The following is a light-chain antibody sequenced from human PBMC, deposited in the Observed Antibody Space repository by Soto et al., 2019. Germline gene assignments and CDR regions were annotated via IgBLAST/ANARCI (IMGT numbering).Light chain of an antibody. V-gene: IGKV3-15*01. CDR3: QQYNNWRVT. J-gene: IGKJ1*01. Sequence: EIVMTQSPGTLSVSPGEGATLSCRASQSVGSNLAWYQQKPGQAPRLLIYGASTRATGIPARFSGSGSGTEFTLTISSLQSEDFAVYYCQQYNNWRVTFGQGTKVDIK. CDR1: QSVGSN. CDR2: GAS.